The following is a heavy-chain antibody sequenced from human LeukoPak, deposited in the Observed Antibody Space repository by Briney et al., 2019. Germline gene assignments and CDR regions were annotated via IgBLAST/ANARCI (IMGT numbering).Heavy chain of an antibody. D-gene: IGHD1-26*01. J-gene: IGHJ4*02. Sequence: GGSLRLSCTASGFTLSSYAMSWVRQAPGKGLEWVSAISGSGGSTYYADSVKGRFTISRDNSKNTLYLQMNSLRAEDTAVYYCAKGRLERVVGATTADYWGQGTLVTVSS. V-gene: IGHV3-23*01. CDR1: GFTLSSYA. CDR3: AKGRLERVVGATTADY. CDR2: ISGSGGST.